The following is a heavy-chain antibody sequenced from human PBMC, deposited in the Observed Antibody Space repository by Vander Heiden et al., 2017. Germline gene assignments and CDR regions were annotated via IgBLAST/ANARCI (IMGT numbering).Heavy chain of an antibody. CDR2: ISGSGSNT. V-gene: IGHV3-23*01. J-gene: IGHJ6*02. CDR3: AKDFGDNGFYYGLDV. D-gene: IGHD1-20*01. CDR1: GLTLVSTA. Sequence: VQLLASGGGVVQPGGSLRLSGQATGLTLVSTAMNWVRQAPGKGLEWVSVISGSGSNTYYADSVKGRFTISRDNSKNTLYLQMSSLRAEDTAVYYCAKDFGDNGFYYGLDVWGQGTTVTVSS.